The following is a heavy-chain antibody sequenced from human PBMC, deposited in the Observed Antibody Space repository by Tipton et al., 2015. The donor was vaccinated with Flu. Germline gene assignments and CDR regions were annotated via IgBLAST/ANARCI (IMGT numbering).Heavy chain of an antibody. V-gene: IGHV4-34*01. D-gene: IGHD1-26*01. J-gene: IGHJ6*02. Sequence: TLSLTCAVFGGSSSGYYWSWIRQSPGQGLEWIGEINHSGITNYNPSLKSRVTISVDTSKNQFSLNLRSLTAADTAVYYCARDRVVGAAAGYYYSYYGMDVWGQGTTVTVSS. CDR1: GGSSSGYY. CDR3: ARDRVVGAAAGYYYSYYGMDV. CDR2: INHSGIT.